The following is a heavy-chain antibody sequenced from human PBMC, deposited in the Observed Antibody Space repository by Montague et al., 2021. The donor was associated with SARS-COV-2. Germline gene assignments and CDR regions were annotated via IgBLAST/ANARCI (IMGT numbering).Heavy chain of an antibody. V-gene: IGHV4-59*01. CDR2: VQYNGST. D-gene: IGHD1-1*01. CDR1: GGSIRSYY. CDR3: ARAQNICFIANCVNYFDL. Sequence: SETLSLTCEVSGGSIRSYYWSWIRQSPGKGLEWIGYVQYNGSTKFNPSLKTRVTLSLDTPKNHFSLRLNSVTAADTAVYYCARAQNICFIANCVNYFDLWGLGALVSVSS. J-gene: IGHJ4*02.